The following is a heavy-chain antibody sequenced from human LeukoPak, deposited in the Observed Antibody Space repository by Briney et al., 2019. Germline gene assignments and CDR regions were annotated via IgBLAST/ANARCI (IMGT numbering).Heavy chain of an antibody. J-gene: IGHJ3*02. V-gene: IGHV4-4*09. D-gene: IGHD6-13*01. CDR2: IYTSGST. CDR3: ARFRKQQPDAFDI. Sequence: SETLSLTCTVSGGSTSSYYWSWIRQPPGKGLEWIGYIYTSGSTNYNPSLKSRVTISVDTSKNQFSLKLSSVTAADTAVYYCARFRKQQPDAFDIWGQGTMVTVSS. CDR1: GGSTSSYY.